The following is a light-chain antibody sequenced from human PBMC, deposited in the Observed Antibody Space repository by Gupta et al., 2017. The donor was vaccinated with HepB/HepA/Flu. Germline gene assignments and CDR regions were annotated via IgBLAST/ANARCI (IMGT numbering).Light chain of an antibody. J-gene: IGKJ4*01. Sequence: EIVLTQSPATLSLSPGERATLSCGASESVRSRYLAWYQQKPGLAPRLLMYDASKRATGIPDRFSGSGSGTDFTLTICRLEPEDFAVYYCQQYGSSPLTFGGGTKVEIK. CDR3: QQYGSSPLT. CDR1: ESVRSRY. V-gene: IGKV3D-20*01. CDR2: DAS.